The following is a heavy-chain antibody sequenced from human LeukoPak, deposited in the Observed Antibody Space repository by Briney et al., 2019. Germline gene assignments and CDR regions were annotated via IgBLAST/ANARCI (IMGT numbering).Heavy chain of an antibody. CDR1: GGSISSYY. J-gene: IGHJ4*02. D-gene: IGHD6-6*01. Sequence: PSETLSLTCTVSGGSISSYYWSWIRQPPGKGLEWIGYIYYSGSTNYNPSLKSRVTISVDTSKNQFSLKLSSVTAADTAVYYCARTEAGIAARQFDYWGQGTLVTVSS. CDR2: IYYSGST. CDR3: ARTEAGIAARQFDY. V-gene: IGHV4-59*01.